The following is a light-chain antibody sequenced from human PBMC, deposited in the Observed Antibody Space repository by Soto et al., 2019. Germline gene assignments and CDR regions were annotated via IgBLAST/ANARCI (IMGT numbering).Light chain of an antibody. CDR2: RAS. V-gene: IGKV1-5*03. CDR3: LQYINYPLT. Sequence: DIPMTQSPSSLSASVGDRVIITCRASQSLNSWLAWYQQKPGKAPKALIYRASNLESGVPSRFSGSGSGTEFTLAISSLQPDDFGTYYCLQYINYPLTFGGGTKVEIK. CDR1: QSLNSW. J-gene: IGKJ4*01.